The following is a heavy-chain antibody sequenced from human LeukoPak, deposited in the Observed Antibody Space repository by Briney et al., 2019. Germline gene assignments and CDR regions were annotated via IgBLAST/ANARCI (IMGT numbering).Heavy chain of an antibody. CDR3: ARDRWYYYDSSDYYHDAFDI. D-gene: IGHD3-22*01. V-gene: IGHV3-30*03. Sequence: VGSLRLSCAASGFSFYNYGMHWVRQAPGKGLEGGAVISYDESHRYYADSVKCRFTISRDNSKNTLYLQMNSLRAEDTAVYYCARDRWYYYDSSDYYHDAFDIWGQGTMVTVSS. CDR1: GFSFYNYG. J-gene: IGHJ3*02. CDR2: ISYDESHR.